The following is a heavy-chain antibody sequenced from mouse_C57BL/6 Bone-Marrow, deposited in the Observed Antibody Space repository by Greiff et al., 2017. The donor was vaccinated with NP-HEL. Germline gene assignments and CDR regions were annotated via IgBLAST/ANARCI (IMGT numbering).Heavy chain of an antibody. V-gene: IGHV5-16*01. J-gene: IGHJ2*01. Sequence: DVKLVESEGGLVQPGSSMKLSCTASGFTFSDYYMAWVRQVPEKGLEWVANINYDGSSTYYLDSLKSRFIISRDNAKNILYLQMSSLKSVDTATYYCAREVGISPYYFDYWGQGTTLTVSS. CDR3: AREVGISPYYFDY. CDR2: INYDGSST. CDR1: GFTFSDYY. D-gene: IGHD1-1*01.